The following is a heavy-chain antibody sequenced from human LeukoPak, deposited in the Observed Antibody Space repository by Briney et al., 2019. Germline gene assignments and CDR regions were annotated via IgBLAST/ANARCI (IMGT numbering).Heavy chain of an antibody. CDR1: GGSISSGGYS. D-gene: IGHD5-12*01. J-gene: IGHJ4*02. V-gene: IGHV4-30-2*01. CDR2: IYRSGST. CDR3: ARGGGYDPPLFDY. Sequence: SETLSLTCAVSGGSISSGGYSWSWIRQPPGKGLEWIGYIYRSGSTYYNPSLKSRVTISVDRSKNQFSLKLSSVTAADTAVYYCARGGGYDPPLFDYWGQGTLVTVSS.